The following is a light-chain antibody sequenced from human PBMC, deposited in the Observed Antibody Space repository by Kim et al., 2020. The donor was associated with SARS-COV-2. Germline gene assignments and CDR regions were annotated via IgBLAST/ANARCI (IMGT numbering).Light chain of an antibody. CDR3: QAWDSGSYV. CDR2: QYN. Sequence: SYELTQPPSVSVSPGQTASITCSGDKLGDKYVSWYQQKPGQSPVLLIYQYNTRPSGIPERFSGSNSESSATLTISGTQAMDEADYYCQAWDSGSYVFGTGTKVTFL. CDR1: KLGDKY. J-gene: IGLJ1*01. V-gene: IGLV3-1*01.